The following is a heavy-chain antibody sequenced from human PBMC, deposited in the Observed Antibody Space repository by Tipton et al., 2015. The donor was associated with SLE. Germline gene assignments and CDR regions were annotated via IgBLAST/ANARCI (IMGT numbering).Heavy chain of an antibody. CDR2: IYYRGST. CDR1: GGSISSSSYY. Sequence: TLSLTCTVSGGSISSSSYYWGWIRQPPGKGLEWIGSIYYRGSTYYNPSLKSRVTISVDTSKNQFSLKLSSVTAADTAVYYCARVQAYEGFDPWGQGTLVTVSS. CDR3: ARVQAYEGFDP. D-gene: IGHD3-16*01. J-gene: IGHJ5*02. V-gene: IGHV4-39*07.